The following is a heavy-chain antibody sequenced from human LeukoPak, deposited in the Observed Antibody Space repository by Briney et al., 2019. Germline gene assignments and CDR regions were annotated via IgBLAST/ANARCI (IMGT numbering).Heavy chain of an antibody. V-gene: IGHV1-2*02. CDR3: ARVLEWDSSSYYYYYMDV. D-gene: IGHD1-26*01. J-gene: IGHJ6*03. CDR2: INPNSGGT. CDR1: GYTFTGYY. Sequence: ASVKVSCKASGYTFTGYYMHWVRQAPGQGLEWMGWINPNSGGTNYAQKFQGRVTMTRDTSISTAYMELSRLRSDDTAVYYCARVLEWDSSSYYYYYMDVWGKGTTVTVSS.